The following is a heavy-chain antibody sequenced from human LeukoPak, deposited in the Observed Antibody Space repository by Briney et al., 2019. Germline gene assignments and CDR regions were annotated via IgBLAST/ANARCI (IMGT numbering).Heavy chain of an antibody. D-gene: IGHD2-2*01. CDR1: GYSISSGFY. CDR3: ARSTRGAFDI. Sequence: SETLSLTCTVSGYSISSGFYWGWIRQPPGKGLECIGYIYYSGSTYYTPSLKSRVTMSVDTSKNHFSLKLTSVTAADTAVYFCARSTRGAFDIWGQGTMVPVSS. J-gene: IGHJ3*02. CDR2: IYYSGST. V-gene: IGHV4-61*03.